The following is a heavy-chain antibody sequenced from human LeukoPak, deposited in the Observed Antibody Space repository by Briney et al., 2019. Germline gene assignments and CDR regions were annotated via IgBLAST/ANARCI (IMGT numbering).Heavy chain of an antibody. CDR2: ISFDGRKK. J-gene: IGHJ4*02. CDR1: GFTFDDYG. D-gene: IGHD4-23*01. CDR3: ATTSNSYLTLDN. V-gene: IGHV3-30*03. Sequence: GGSLRLSCAASGFTFDDYGMSWVRQAPGKGLEWVAVISFDGRKKYYADSVKGRFTISRDNSKNTLYLQMNSLRPEDTAVYYCATTSNSYLTLDNWGQGTLVTVAS.